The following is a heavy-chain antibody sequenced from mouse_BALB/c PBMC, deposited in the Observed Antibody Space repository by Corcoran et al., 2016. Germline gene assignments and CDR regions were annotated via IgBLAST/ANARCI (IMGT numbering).Heavy chain of an antibody. CDR2: ISCYNGAT. Sequence: LVKTGASVKISCKASGYSFTGYYMHWVKQSHGKSLEWIGYISCYNGATSYNQKFKGKATFTVDTSSSTAYMQFNSLTSEDSAVYYCASGRYRYDAMDYWGQGTSVTVSS. CDR3: ASGRYRYDAMDY. D-gene: IGHD2-14*01. V-gene: IGHV1S34*01. J-gene: IGHJ4*01. CDR1: GYSFTGYY.